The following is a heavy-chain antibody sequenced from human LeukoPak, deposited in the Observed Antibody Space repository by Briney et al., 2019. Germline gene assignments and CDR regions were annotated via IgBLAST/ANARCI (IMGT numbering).Heavy chain of an antibody. CDR1: GGSFSGYY. V-gene: IGHV4-34*01. CDR3: ARGPQGYSSSWYSRKYFDY. D-gene: IGHD6-13*01. CDR2: INHSGST. Sequence: PSETLSLTCAVYGGSFSGYYWSWIRQPPGKGLEWIGEINHSGSTNYNPSLKSRVTISVDTSKNQFSLKLSSATAADTAVYYCARGPQGYSSSWYSRKYFDYWGQGTLVTVSS. J-gene: IGHJ4*02.